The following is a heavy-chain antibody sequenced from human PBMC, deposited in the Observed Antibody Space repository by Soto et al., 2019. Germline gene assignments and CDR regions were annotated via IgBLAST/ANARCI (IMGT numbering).Heavy chain of an antibody. CDR3: AIRTIDNYYYYGMDV. Sequence: LRLSCAASGFTFSSYWMHWVRQAPGKGLVWVSRINSDGSSTTYADSVKGRFTVSRDNAKNTLYLQMKSLRGEDTALYYCAIRTIDNYYYYGMDVWGQGTTVTVSS. CDR1: GFTFSSYW. CDR2: INSDGSST. D-gene: IGHD3-16*01. V-gene: IGHV3-74*01. J-gene: IGHJ6*02.